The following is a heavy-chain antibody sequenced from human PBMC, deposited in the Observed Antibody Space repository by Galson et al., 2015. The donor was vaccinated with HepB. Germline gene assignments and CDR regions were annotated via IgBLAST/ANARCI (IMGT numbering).Heavy chain of an antibody. CDR2: ISTNGATI. D-gene: IGHD4/OR15-4a*01. CDR1: DSTFSSYT. J-gene: IGHJ3*02. Sequence: SLRLSCAASDSTFSSYTMNWVRQTPGKGLQWVSYISTNGATIHYADSVKGRFTITRDNAKNTMWLQMNSLRAEDTAVYYCATTKFGSGAYWTFDIWGQGTLVTLSS. CDR3: ATTKFGSGAYWTFDI. V-gene: IGHV3-48*04.